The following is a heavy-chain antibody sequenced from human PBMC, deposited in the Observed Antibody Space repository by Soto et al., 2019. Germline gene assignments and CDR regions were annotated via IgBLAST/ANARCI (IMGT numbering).Heavy chain of an antibody. CDR1: GGSISSGGYY. D-gene: IGHD3-10*01. Sequence: SETLSLTCTVSGGSISSGGYYWSWIRQHPGKGLEWIGYIYYSGSTYYNPSLKSRVTISVDTSKNQFSLKLSSVTAADTAVYYCARDLGVPNYFDYWGQGTLVTVSS. CDR2: IYYSGST. V-gene: IGHV4-31*03. CDR3: ARDLGVPNYFDY. J-gene: IGHJ4*02.